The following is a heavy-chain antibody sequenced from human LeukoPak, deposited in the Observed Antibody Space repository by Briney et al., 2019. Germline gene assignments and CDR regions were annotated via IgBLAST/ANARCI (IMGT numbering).Heavy chain of an antibody. CDR2: INHSGST. D-gene: IGHD6-19*01. J-gene: IGHJ4*02. CDR3: ARGVAVADTGTYYFDY. CDR1: GGSFSGYY. V-gene: IGHV4-34*01. Sequence: TSETLSLTCAVYGGSFSGYYWSWIRQPPGKGLEWIGEINHSGSTNYNPSLKSRVTISVDTSKNQFSLKLSSVTAADTAVYYCARGVAVADTGTYYFDYWGQGTLVTVSS.